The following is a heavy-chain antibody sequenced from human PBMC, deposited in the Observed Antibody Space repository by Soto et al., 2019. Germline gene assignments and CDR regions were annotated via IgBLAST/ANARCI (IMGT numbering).Heavy chain of an antibody. Sequence: ASVKVSCKASGYTFTSYGISWVRQAPGQGLEWMGWISAYNGNTNYAQKLQGRVTMTTDTSTSTAYMELRSLRSDDTAVYYCAIPHCDFWSGYYNNWFDPWGQGTLVTVSS. CDR2: ISAYNGNT. CDR3: AIPHCDFWSGYYNNWFDP. V-gene: IGHV1-18*01. J-gene: IGHJ5*02. CDR1: GYTFTSYG. D-gene: IGHD3-3*01.